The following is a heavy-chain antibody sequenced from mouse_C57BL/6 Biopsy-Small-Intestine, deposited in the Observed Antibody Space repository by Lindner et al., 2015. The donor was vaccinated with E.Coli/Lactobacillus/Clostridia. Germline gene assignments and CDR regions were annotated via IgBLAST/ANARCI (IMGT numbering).Heavy chain of an antibody. Sequence: SVKVSCKASGYTFTSFGISWVRQAPGQGLEWMGWISAYNGNTHYSQKFQGRVTMTTDTSTNTAYMELRSLRSDDTAVYFCARDYGDFSYHFDFWGQGTRVTVSP. J-gene: IGHJ2*03. CDR3: ARDYGDFSYHFDF. V-gene: IGHV1-79*01. D-gene: IGHD2-13*01. CDR1: GYTFTSFG. CDR2: ISAYNGNT.